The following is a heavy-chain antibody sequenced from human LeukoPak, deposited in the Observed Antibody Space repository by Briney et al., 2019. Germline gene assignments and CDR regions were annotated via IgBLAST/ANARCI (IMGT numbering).Heavy chain of an antibody. D-gene: IGHD6-19*01. V-gene: IGHV6-1*01. CDR2: TYYRSKWYN. CDR1: GDSVSSNSAA. CDR3: ARDRAIAVAGYGAHNWFDP. Sequence: SQTLSLTCAISGDSVSSNSAAWNWIRQSPSRGLEWLGRTYYRSKWYNDYAVSVKSRITINPDTSKNQFSLQLNSVTPEDTAVYYCARDRAIAVAGYGAHNWFDPWGQGTLVTVSS. J-gene: IGHJ5*02.